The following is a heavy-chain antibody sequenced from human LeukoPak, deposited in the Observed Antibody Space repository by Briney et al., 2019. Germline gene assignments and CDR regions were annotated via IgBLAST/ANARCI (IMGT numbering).Heavy chain of an antibody. CDR3: VC. D-gene: IGHD3-10*01. V-gene: IGHV3-23*01. CDR1: GFTFSSYA. CDR2: ISGSGGST. J-gene: IGHJ4*02. Sequence: PGGSLRLSCAASGFTFSSYAMSWVRQAPGKGLEWVSAISGSGGSTYYADSVKGRFTLSRNNLRVEDTAIYYCARASWISTADAVCWGQGTQVTVSS.